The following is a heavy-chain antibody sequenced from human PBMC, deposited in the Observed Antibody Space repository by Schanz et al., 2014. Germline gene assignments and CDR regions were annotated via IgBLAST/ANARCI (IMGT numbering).Heavy chain of an antibody. CDR2: ISSASSTI. D-gene: IGHD1-26*01. V-gene: IGHV3-11*04. J-gene: IGHJ4*02. CDR3: ARYHTTESYYSAGPPIDY. Sequence: QVQLVDSGGGLVKPGGSLRLSCTASGFPFSDYFMAWIRQPPGRGLEWVSYISSASSTINYADSVKGRFTISRDNAKNSLYLLMNSLRAEDTAVCYCARYHTTESYYSAGPPIDYWGQGTLLTVSS. CDR1: GFPFSDYF.